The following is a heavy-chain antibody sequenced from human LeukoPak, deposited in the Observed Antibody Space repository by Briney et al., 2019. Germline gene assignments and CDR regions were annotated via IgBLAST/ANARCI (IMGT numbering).Heavy chain of an antibody. V-gene: IGHV3-64D*09. CDR2: TSSNGGST. CDR3: VKDWVATIVAPRHFDY. D-gene: IGHD5-24*01. CDR1: GFTFSCCA. J-gene: IGHJ4*02. Sequence: PGGSLRLSCSASGFTFSCCAMHWVRLAPGTGLEYVSGTSSNGGSTYYADSMKGRFTISRDNSKNTLYLQMSSLRPEDTAVSYCVKDWVATIVAPRHFDYWGQGTLVTVSS.